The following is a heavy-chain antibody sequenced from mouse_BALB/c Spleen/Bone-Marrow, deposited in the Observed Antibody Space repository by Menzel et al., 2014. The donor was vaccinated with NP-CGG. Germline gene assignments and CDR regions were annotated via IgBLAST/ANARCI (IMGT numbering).Heavy chain of an antibody. V-gene: IGHV4-1*02. J-gene: IGHJ3*01. Sequence: EVMLVESGGGLVQPGGSLKLSCAASGFDFSRYWMSWVRQAPGKGLQWIGEINPESNTINYTPSLKDKFIISRDNAKNTLYLQMSKLRSEDTALYCCARLGYYGWFAYWGQGTLVTVSA. CDR2: INPESNTI. CDR3: ARLGYYGWFAY. D-gene: IGHD2-3*01. CDR1: GFDFSRYW.